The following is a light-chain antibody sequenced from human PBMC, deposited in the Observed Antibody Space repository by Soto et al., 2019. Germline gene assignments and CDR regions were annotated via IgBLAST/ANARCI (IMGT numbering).Light chain of an antibody. Sequence: DIQMTQSPSSLSASVGDRITITCRASQIISSYLNWYQQKPGKAPKLLNYAASSLQSGVPSRFSGSGSGTDFPLTISSLQPEDFATYYCQQSYSTLPLTCGGGTKVEIK. CDR1: QIISSY. J-gene: IGKJ4*01. CDR2: AAS. V-gene: IGKV1-39*01. CDR3: QQSYSTLPLT.